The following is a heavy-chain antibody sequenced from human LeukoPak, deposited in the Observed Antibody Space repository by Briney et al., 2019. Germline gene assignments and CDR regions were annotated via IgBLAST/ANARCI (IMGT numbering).Heavy chain of an antibody. V-gene: IGHV4-34*01. D-gene: IGHD3-22*01. Sequence: SETLSLTCAVYGGSFSGYYWSWIRQPPGKELEWIGEINHSGSTNYNPSLKSRVTISVDTSKNQFSLKLSSVTAADTAVYYCARDYDSSGYPYYYGMDVWGQGTTVTVSS. CDR1: GGSFSGYY. J-gene: IGHJ6*02. CDR2: INHSGST. CDR3: ARDYDSSGYPYYYGMDV.